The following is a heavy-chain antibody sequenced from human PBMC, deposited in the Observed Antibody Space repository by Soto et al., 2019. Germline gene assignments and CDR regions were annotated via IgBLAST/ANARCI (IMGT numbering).Heavy chain of an antibody. CDR1: GYTFTSYG. Sequence: GASVKVSCKASGYTFTSYGISWVRQAPGQGLEWMGWISAYNGNTNYAQKLQGRVTMTTDTSTSTAYMELRSLRSDDTAVYYCARVEYYYGSGSYYQNWFDPWGQGTLVTVSS. CDR2: ISAYNGNT. V-gene: IGHV1-18*01. D-gene: IGHD3-10*01. J-gene: IGHJ5*02. CDR3: ARVEYYYGSGSYYQNWFDP.